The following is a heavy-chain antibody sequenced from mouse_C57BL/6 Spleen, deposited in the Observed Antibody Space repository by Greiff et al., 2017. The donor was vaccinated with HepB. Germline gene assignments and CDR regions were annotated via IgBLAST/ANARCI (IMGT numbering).Heavy chain of an antibody. CDR2: ISSGGSYT. Sequence: EVMLVESGGDLVKPGGSLKLSCAASGFTFSSYGMSWVRQTPDKRLEWVATISSGGSYTYYPDSVKGRFTISRDNAKNTLYLQMSSLKSEDTAMYYCARPITTIAAPFDYWGQGTTLTVSS. J-gene: IGHJ2*01. CDR1: GFTFSSYG. CDR3: ARPITTIAAPFDY. V-gene: IGHV5-6*02. D-gene: IGHD1-1*01.